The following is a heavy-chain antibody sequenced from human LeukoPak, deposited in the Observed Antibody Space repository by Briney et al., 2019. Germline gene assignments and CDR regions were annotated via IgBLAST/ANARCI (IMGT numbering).Heavy chain of an antibody. D-gene: IGHD3-10*01. CDR3: ASDRIWFGESTNEY. J-gene: IGHJ4*02. CDR2: IYTSGST. CDR1: GGSISSGSYY. Sequence: HSETLSLTCTVSGGSISSGSYYWSWIRQPAGKGLEWIGRIYTSGSTNYNPSLKSRVTISEDTSKNQSSLNLNSVTAAATAFYYCASDRIWFGESTNEYWGQGTLVTVSS. V-gene: IGHV4-61*02.